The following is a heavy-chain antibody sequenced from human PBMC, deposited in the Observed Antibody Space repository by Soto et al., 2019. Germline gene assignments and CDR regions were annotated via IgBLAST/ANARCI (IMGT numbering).Heavy chain of an antibody. CDR2: TYYRSTWTN. J-gene: IGHJ6*02. Sequence: SQTLSLTCAISGDSVSSTSAAGSLLRQSPSRGLEWLGRTYYRSTWTNDYARSVKSRITINPDTVENQFSLQLSSVTPEDTAVYYCAGVSSFRGMDVWGQGTPVTVSS. CDR1: GDSVSSTSAA. V-gene: IGHV6-1*01. CDR3: AGVSSFRGMDV. D-gene: IGHD3-16*01.